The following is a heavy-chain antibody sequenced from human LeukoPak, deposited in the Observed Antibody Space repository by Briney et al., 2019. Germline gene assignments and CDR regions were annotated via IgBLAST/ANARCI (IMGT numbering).Heavy chain of an antibody. CDR3: AKGARGDTVTSIVGLNWFDP. V-gene: IGHV3-30*18. Sequence: GGSLRLSCAASGITFRSYGMHWVRQAPGKGLEWVAVISYDGSHKYYADSVKGRFSISRDNSKNTLYLQMNSLRADDTDVYYCAKGARGDTVTSIVGLNWFDPWGQGTLVTVSS. J-gene: IGHJ5*02. D-gene: IGHD4-17*01. CDR1: GITFRSYG. CDR2: ISYDGSHK.